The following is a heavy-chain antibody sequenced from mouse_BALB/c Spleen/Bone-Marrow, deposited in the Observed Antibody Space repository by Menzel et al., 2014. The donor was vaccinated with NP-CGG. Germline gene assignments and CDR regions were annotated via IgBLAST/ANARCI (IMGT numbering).Heavy chain of an antibody. V-gene: IGHV1-54*01. CDR3: ARYDGYFDY. D-gene: IGHD2-3*01. CDR1: GYAFTDYL. J-gene: IGHJ2*01. CDR2: INPGSGST. Sequence: VQLQQSGAELVRPGTSVKVSCKASGYAFTDYLMEWLKQRPGQGLEGIGVINPGSGSTNYNEKFKDKATLTADKSSSTAYMRLSSLTSDDSAVYFCARYDGYFDYWGQGTILTVSS.